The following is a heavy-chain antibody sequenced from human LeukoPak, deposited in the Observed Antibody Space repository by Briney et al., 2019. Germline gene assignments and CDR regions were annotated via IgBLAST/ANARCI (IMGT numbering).Heavy chain of an antibody. Sequence: PGGSLRLSCAASGFIFSSYGMHWVRQAPGKGLEWVAVISYDGSNKYYADSVKGRFTISRDNSKNTLYLQMNSLRAEDTAVYYCAKVWVIAAAGTWAGYFDYWGQGTLVTVSS. CDR2: ISYDGSNK. D-gene: IGHD6-13*01. CDR1: GFIFSSYG. V-gene: IGHV3-30*18. J-gene: IGHJ4*02. CDR3: AKVWVIAAAGTWAGYFDY.